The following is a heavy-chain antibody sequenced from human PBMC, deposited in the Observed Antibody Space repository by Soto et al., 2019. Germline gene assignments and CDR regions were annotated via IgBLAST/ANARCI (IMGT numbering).Heavy chain of an antibody. CDR1: GYAFTSYG. CDR3: ARDSSSWTPLNWFDP. V-gene: IGHV1-18*01. CDR2: ISAYNGNT. D-gene: IGHD6-13*01. J-gene: IGHJ5*02. Sequence: GASVKVSCKASGYAFTSYGISWVRQAPGQGLEWMGWISAYNGNTNYAQKLQGRVTMTTDTSTGTAYMELRSLRSDDTAVYYCARDSSSWTPLNWFDPWGQGTLVTVSS.